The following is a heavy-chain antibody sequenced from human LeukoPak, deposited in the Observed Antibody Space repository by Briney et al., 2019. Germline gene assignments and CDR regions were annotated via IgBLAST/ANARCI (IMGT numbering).Heavy chain of an antibody. CDR2: MNPNSGNT. CDR1: GYTFTSYD. CDR3: ARVNGPVDY. Sequence: GASVKVSCKGSGYTFTSYDINWVRQATGQGLEWMGWMNPNSGNTGYAQKFQGRVTMTMDPSISTAYMELSSLRSEDTAVYYCARVNGPVDYWGQGTLVTVSS. D-gene: IGHD2-2*01. J-gene: IGHJ4*02. V-gene: IGHV1-8*01.